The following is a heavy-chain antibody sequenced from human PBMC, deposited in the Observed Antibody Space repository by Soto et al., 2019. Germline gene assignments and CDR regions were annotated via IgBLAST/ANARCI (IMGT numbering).Heavy chain of an antibody. D-gene: IGHD3-10*01. CDR1: GFIVSSNY. CDR2: LYSGGAT. Sequence: EVRLMESGGGLVQPGGSLRLSCAASGFIVSSNYMTWVLQAPGKGLEWVSLLYSGGATHYAASVKGRFTISSHSSQNTLFLQMNSLRTEDTATYYSVSGRYGSEIHWGQGTKVTVSS. J-gene: IGHJ4*02. CDR3: VSGRYGSEIH. V-gene: IGHV3-53*04.